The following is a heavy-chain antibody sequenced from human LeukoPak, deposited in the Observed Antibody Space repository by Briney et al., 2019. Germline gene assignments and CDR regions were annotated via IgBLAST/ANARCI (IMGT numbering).Heavy chain of an antibody. CDR1: GFTFSSYG. CDR3: AKGQAADS. Sequence: PGRSLRLSCAASGFTFSSYGMHWVRQAPGKGLEWVAVIWYDGSNKYYADSVKGRFTISRDNSKNTVYLEVSSLRPEDTAVYYCAKGQAADSWGQGTLVTVSS. CDR2: IWYDGSNK. V-gene: IGHV3-33*06. J-gene: IGHJ4*02.